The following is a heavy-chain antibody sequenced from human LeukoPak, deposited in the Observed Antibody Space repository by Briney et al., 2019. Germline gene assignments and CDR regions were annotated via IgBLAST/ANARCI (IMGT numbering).Heavy chain of an antibody. V-gene: IGHV1-18*04. Sequence: ASVKVSCKASGYTFTGYYIHWVRQAPGQGLEWMGWINPNTGDINYAQKLQGRVTMTTDTSTSTAYMELRSLRSDDTAVYYCARVPLIAPWGQGTLVTVSS. CDR1: GYTFTGYY. J-gene: IGHJ5*02. CDR2: INPNTGDI. CDR3: ARVPLIAP. D-gene: IGHD2/OR15-2a*01.